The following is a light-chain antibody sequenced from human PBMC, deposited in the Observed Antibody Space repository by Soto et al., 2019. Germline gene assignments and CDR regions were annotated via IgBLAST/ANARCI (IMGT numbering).Light chain of an antibody. Sequence: IQLTQSPSSLSASVGDRATITCRAAQDIGSALAWYQQRPGKAPKLLLYDASNFEAGVPPRFSGSGSGTDFTLAITSLRPEDFATDYGQEFYGCTLSCGGGTMV. J-gene: IGKJ4*01. V-gene: IGKV1-13*02. CDR3: QEFYGCTLS. CDR2: DAS. CDR1: QDIGSA.